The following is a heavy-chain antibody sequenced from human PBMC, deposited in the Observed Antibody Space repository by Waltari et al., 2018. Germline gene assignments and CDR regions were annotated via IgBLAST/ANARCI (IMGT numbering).Heavy chain of an antibody. CDR3: ARFWKRSAGGGFHP. CDR1: GYTFTSYG. Sequence: QVQLVQSGAEVKKPGASVKVSCKASGYTFTSYGISWVRQAPGQGLEWMGWISAYNGNTKHAQKLQGRVTMTTDTSTSTAYREPGSLRSDDTAVYFCARFWKRSAGGGFHPWGQGTLVTVSS. D-gene: IGHD3-3*01. V-gene: IGHV1-18*01. J-gene: IGHJ5*02. CDR2: ISAYNGNT.